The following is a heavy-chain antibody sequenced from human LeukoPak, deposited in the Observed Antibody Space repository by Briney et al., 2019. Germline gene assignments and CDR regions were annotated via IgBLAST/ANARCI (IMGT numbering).Heavy chain of an antibody. CDR3: ARDRRYYGSGSYTYYYYGMDV. CDR1: GFTFGDYY. D-gene: IGHD3-10*01. J-gene: IGHJ6*02. V-gene: IGHV3-11*01. CDR2: ISSSGSTI. Sequence: PGGSLRLSCAASGFTFGDYYMSWIRQAPGKGLEWVSYISSSGSTIYYADSVKGRFTISRDNAKNSLYLQMNSLRAEDTAVYYCARDRRYYGSGSYTYYYYGMDVWGQGTTVTVSS.